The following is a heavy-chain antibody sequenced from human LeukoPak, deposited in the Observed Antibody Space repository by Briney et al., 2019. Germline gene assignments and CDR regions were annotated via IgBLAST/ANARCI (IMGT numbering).Heavy chain of an antibody. CDR3: ARTERFGESISPNDAFDI. Sequence: SGTLSLTCTVSGGSISSYYWSWIRQPPGKGLEWIGYIYYSGSTNYNPSLKSRVTISVDTSKNQFSLKLSSVTAADTAVYYCARTERFGESISPNDAFDIWGQGTMVTVSS. D-gene: IGHD3-10*01. J-gene: IGHJ3*02. CDR2: IYYSGST. CDR1: GGSISSYY. V-gene: IGHV4-59*08.